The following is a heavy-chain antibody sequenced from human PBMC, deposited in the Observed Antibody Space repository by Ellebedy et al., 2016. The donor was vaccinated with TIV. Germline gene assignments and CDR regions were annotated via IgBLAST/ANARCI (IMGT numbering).Heavy chain of an antibody. CDR3: ARVLYDYIWGSYREFDY. CDR1: GGTFSNYA. D-gene: IGHD3-16*02. Sequence: ASVKVSCXASGGTFSNYAISWVRQAPGQGLEWMGRVIPVFGTVNYTQKYQARVTISADESTSTAYMELSSLRSEDTAVYYCARVLYDYIWGSYREFDYWGQGTLATVSS. V-gene: IGHV1-69*13. J-gene: IGHJ4*02. CDR2: VIPVFGTV.